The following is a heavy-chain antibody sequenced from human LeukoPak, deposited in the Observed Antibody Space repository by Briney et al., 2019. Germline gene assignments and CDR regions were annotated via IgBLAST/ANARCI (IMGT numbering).Heavy chain of an antibody. CDR1: GYTFTGYY. Sequence: ASVKVSCKTSGYTFTGYYIHWVRQAPGQGLEWMGGIIPIFGTANYAQKFQGRVTMTTDTSTSTAYMELRSLRSDDTAVYYCARVVRGVIVYNWFDPWGQGTLVTVSS. V-gene: IGHV1-69*05. J-gene: IGHJ5*02. CDR2: IIPIFGTA. CDR3: ARVVRGVIVYNWFDP. D-gene: IGHD3-10*01.